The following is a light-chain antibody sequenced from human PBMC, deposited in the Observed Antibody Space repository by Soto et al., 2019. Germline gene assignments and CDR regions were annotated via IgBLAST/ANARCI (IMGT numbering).Light chain of an antibody. CDR2: AAS. Sequence: EIVMTQSPATLSVSPGERATLSCRASQSVASELAWYQHRPGQAPRLLIYAASTGASGLPARFSGSGSGTEFTLNVNSLQSEDFAIYYCQQYRSWPLTFGGGTRGEIK. V-gene: IGKV3-15*01. J-gene: IGKJ4*01. CDR1: QSVASE. CDR3: QQYRSWPLT.